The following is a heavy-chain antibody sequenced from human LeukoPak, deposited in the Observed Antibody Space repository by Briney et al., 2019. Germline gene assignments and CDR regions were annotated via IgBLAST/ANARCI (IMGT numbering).Heavy chain of an antibody. CDR1: GFTFSSYE. CDR2: ISRSGNAI. V-gene: IGHV3-48*03. D-gene: IGHD4-17*01. J-gene: IGHJ1*01. Sequence: GGSLRLSCAASGFTFSSYEMNWVRQAPEKGLEWLSYISRSGNAIYYADSMKGRFTISRDNAKNSLYLQMNSLRVEDTAVYYCATATSLDYGDYFFHHWGQGTLVTVSS. CDR3: ATATSLDYGDYFFHH.